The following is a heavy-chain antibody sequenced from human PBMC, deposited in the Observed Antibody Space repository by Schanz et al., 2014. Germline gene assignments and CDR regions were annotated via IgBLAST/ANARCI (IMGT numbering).Heavy chain of an antibody. Sequence: EVQLMESGGGLVKPGGSLRLSCAASGFTFSGFWMTWVRQAPGKGLEWVSTIGTSGGTNYAESVKGRFTISRDNSKNTLYLQMNSLRAEDTAVYYCAKGRFGELSAFDIWGQGTMVTVSS. CDR1: GFTFSGFW. J-gene: IGHJ3*02. CDR3: AKGRFGELSAFDI. D-gene: IGHD3-10*01. V-gene: IGHV3-23*01. CDR2: IGTSGGT.